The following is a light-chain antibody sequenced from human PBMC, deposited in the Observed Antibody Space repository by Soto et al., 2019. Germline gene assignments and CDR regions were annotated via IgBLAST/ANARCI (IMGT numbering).Light chain of an antibody. CDR3: QQYNNWPLT. V-gene: IGKV3D-15*01. CDR2: DAS. CDR1: QSFGND. Sequence: EIVMTQSPATLSVSPGDRATLSCRASQSFGNDLAWYQQKPGQAPRLLIYDASTRATGTPARFSGSGSGTEFTLTISSLLSEDFAVYSCQQYNNWPLTFGGGTKV. J-gene: IGKJ4*01.